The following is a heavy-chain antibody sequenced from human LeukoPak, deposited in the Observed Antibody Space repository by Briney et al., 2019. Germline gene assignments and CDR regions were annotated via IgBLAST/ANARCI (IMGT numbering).Heavy chain of an antibody. V-gene: IGHV1-69*04. CDR1: GGTFSSSA. J-gene: IGHJ6*02. CDR2: IIPVLNIT. CDR3: AKDQGLTAPPPYGLDV. D-gene: IGHD5-18*01. Sequence: SVKVSCRTSGGTFSSSAITWVRQAPGQGLEWMGRIIPVLNITTYAQKFQGSVTITADTSTSTVYMELSSLRSEETAVYYCAKDQGLTAPPPYGLDVWGQGTTVIVTS.